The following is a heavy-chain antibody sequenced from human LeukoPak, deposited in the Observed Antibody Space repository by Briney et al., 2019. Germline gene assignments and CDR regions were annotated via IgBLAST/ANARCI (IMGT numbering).Heavy chain of an antibody. J-gene: IGHJ5*02. D-gene: IGHD3-16*02. CDR1: GFTFSAYA. CDR3: AKHAPRRVVITNWFDP. V-gene: IGHV3-23*01. CDR2: ISSSGGIT. Sequence: PGGCLSLAWVVSGFTFSAYAISWVRQAPGRGREWVSAISSSGGITYYADSAEERFTITRSKSKNTIYLQMISLRAEDTAVYYCAKHAPRRVVITNWFDPWGQGTLVTVSS.